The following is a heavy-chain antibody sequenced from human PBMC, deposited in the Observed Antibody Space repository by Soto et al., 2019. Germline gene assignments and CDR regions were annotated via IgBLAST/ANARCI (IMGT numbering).Heavy chain of an antibody. D-gene: IGHD2-15*01. Sequence: SQTLSLTCVGSGDTVSSNSVAWNWVRQSPSRGLEWLGRTYYRSRWYSDYAVSVRSRIDINADTSKNQVSLQLNSVTPEDTAVYYCARADEDSDYYYYSMDVWGQGTTDTVSS. CDR1: GDTVSSNSVA. CDR2: TYYRSRWYS. J-gene: IGHJ6*02. V-gene: IGHV6-1*01. CDR3: ARADEDSDYYYYSMDV.